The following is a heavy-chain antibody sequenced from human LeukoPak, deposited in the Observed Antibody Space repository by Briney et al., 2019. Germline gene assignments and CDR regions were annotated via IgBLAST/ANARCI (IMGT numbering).Heavy chain of an antibody. CDR3: AKVGVAAARDY. V-gene: IGHV3-23*01. J-gene: IGHJ4*02. Sequence: PGGSLRLSCEASGFTFSSYDMSWVRQAPGKGLEWVSAISGSGDNTDYADSVKGRFTISRDNSKNTVFLQMNSLRAEDTAVYYCAKVGVAAARDYWGQGTLVTVSS. D-gene: IGHD6-13*01. CDR1: GFTFSSYD. CDR2: ISGSGDNT.